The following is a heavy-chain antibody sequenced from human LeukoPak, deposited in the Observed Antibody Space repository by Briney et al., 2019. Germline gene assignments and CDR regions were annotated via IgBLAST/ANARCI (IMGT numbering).Heavy chain of an antibody. CDR2: IATSGATT. J-gene: IGHJ4*02. Sequence: GGSLRLSCAASGFTFSSYEMNWVRQAPGKGLEWVSYIATSGATTYYADSVKGRFTISRDNAKNSLYLQMNRLRAEDTALYYCARDTLVRGLDCFDYWGQGTLVTVSS. CDR3: ARDTLVRGLDCFDY. CDR1: GFTFSSYE. V-gene: IGHV3-48*03. D-gene: IGHD3-10*01.